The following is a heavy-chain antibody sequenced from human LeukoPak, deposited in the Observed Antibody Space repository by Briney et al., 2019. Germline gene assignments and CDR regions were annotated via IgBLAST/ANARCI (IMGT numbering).Heavy chain of an antibody. Sequence: GGSLRLSCAASGFIFSSYAMSWVRQAPGKGLEWVSIISDSGGSTYYADSVKGRFTISRDNSKNTLYLQMNSLRAEDTAVYYCAKGSYYDSSGSFYFDYWGQGTLVTVSS. V-gene: IGHV3-23*01. D-gene: IGHD3-22*01. CDR1: GFIFSSYA. CDR2: ISDSGGST. CDR3: AKGSYYDSSGSFYFDY. J-gene: IGHJ4*02.